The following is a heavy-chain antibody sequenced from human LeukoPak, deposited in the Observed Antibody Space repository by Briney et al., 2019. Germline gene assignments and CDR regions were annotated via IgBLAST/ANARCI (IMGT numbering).Heavy chain of an antibody. J-gene: IGHJ3*02. Sequence: GGTLRLSCAASGFTFSNYWMTWVRQAPGKGLEWVANIKQDGSEKYYVDSVKGRFTISRDNAKNSPYLQMNSLRAEDTAVYYCARDLDAYVVVIAYDAFDIWGQGTMVTVSS. D-gene: IGHD2-21*01. V-gene: IGHV3-7*01. CDR1: GFTFSNYW. CDR2: IKQDGSEK. CDR3: ARDLDAYVVVIAYDAFDI.